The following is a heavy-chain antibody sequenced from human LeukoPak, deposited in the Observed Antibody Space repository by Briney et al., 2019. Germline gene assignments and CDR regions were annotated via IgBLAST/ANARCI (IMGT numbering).Heavy chain of an antibody. CDR3: AKAPNCNSASCYTSVDY. J-gene: IGHJ4*02. D-gene: IGHD2-2*01. CDR2: ISGSGSST. Sequence: GGSLRLSCAASGFAVSTSWMGWVRQAPGKGLEWVSVISGSGSSTYYADSVKGRFTISRDNSKDTLYLQMNSLRAEDTAVYYCAKAPNCNSASCYTSVDYWGQGTLVTVSS. CDR1: GFAVSTSW. V-gene: IGHV3-23*01.